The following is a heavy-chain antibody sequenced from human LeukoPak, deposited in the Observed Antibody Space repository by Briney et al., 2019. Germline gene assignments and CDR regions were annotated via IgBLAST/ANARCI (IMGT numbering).Heavy chain of an antibody. CDR3: ARYRDYGDYEGPDAFDI. CDR2: IYYSGST. Sequence: SETLSLTCTVSGGSVSSGSYYWSWIRQPPGKGLEWIGYIYYSGSTNYNPSLKSRVTISVDTSKNQFSLKLSSVTTADTAVYYCARYRDYGDYEGPDAFDIWGQGTMVTVSS. V-gene: IGHV4-61*01. J-gene: IGHJ3*02. CDR1: GGSVSSGSYY. D-gene: IGHD4-17*01.